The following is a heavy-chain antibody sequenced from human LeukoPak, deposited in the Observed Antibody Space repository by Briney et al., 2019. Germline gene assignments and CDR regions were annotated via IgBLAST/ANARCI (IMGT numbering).Heavy chain of an antibody. CDR3: ARDGRYYDFWSGGGGEVNWFDP. V-gene: IGHV4-59*11. D-gene: IGHD3-3*01. Sequence: SETLSLTCTVSGGSISSHYWTWIRQSPVKGLEWIGDISNSGSTSYNPSLKSRVTISIDTSKNQFSLKLSSVTAADTAVYYCARDGRYYDFWSGGGGEVNWFDPWGQGTLVTVSS. J-gene: IGHJ5*02. CDR2: ISNSGST. CDR1: GGSISSHY.